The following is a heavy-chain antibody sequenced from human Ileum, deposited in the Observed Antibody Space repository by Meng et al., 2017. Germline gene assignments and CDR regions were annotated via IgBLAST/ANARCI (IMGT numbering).Heavy chain of an antibody. CDR2: AGT. D-gene: IGHD7-27*01. CDR3: ARDHWGSLDY. J-gene: IGHJ4*02. CDR1: GAAGSPGDYQ. Sequence: QGRLQEPRPGLVRPSETLSLICTVAGAAGSPGDYQWGWIRQLPGKGLEWIGYAGTNYNPSLKSRVTLSVDTSKRQFSLKLTSVTAADTAVYYCARDHWGSLDYWGQGILVTVSS. V-gene: IGHV4-61*08.